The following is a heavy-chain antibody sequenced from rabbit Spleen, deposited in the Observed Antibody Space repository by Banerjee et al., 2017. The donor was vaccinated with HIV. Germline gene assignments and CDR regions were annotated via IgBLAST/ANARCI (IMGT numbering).Heavy chain of an antibody. CDR1: GFFFSSYYY. CDR3: ARAYSVDSYSFAL. J-gene: IGHJ4*01. V-gene: IGHV1S40*01. CDR2: IYTGSSGTT. D-gene: IGHD6-1*01. Sequence: QSLEESGGGLVKPEGSLTLTCTASGFFFSSYYYICWVRQAPGKGLEWIACIYTGSSGTTYYASWAKGRFTISKTSSTTVTLQMTSLTAADTATYFCARAYSVDSYSFALWGPGTLVTVS.